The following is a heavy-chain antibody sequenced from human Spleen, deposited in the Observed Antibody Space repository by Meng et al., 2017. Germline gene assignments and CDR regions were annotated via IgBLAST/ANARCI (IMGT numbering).Heavy chain of an antibody. V-gene: IGHV4-34*01. D-gene: IGHD5-18*01. CDR3: ARERPGIQLGIGDFDY. CDR2: INYSGTT. J-gene: IGHJ4*02. Sequence: GSLRLSCAVYGGSFSGYYWSWILQPSRKGLEWIGEINYSGTTNYNPSLKSRVNISVDTSKNQFSLKLTAVIAADTAVYYCARERPGIQLGIGDFDYWGQGTLVTVSS. CDR1: GGSFSGYY.